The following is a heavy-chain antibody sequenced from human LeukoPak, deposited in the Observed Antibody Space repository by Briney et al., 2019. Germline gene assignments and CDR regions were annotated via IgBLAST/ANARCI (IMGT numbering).Heavy chain of an antibody. CDR3: ARVGITMIGEYFDY. CDR1: GYSISSGYY. V-gene: IGHV4-38-2*02. Sequence: PSETLSLTCTVSGYSISSGYYWGWIRQPPGKGLEWIGSIYHSGSTYYNPPLKSRVTISVDTSKNQFSLKLSSVTAADTAVYYCARVGITMIGEYFDYWGQGTLVTVSS. CDR2: IYHSGST. J-gene: IGHJ4*02. D-gene: IGHD3-22*01.